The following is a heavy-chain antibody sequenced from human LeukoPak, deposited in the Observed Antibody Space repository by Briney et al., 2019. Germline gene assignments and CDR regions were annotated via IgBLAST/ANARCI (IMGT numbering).Heavy chain of an antibody. D-gene: IGHD6-13*01. CDR1: GFTFSSYE. J-gene: IGHJ4*02. V-gene: IGHV3-48*03. CDR2: ISSSGSTI. Sequence: SGGSLRLSCAASGFTFSSYEMNWVRQAPGKGLEWVSYISSSGSTIYYADSVKGRFTISRDNAKNSLCLQMNSLRAEDTAVYYCARDPTGYSSSWYTDYWGQGTLVTVSS. CDR3: ARDPTGYSSSWYTDY.